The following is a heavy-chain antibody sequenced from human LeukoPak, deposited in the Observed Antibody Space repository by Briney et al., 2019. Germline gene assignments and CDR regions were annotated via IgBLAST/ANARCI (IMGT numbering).Heavy chain of an antibody. D-gene: IGHD2-8*02. V-gene: IGHV1-69*05. CDR1: GGTFSNFA. CDR3: ARDFFTVDCAAGRCRLDS. Sequence: ASVKVSCKASGGTFSNFAINWVRQAPGQGLQWVGRIFPMFGTTMYAQTFQGRISITTDESTTTAYINLSGLTTDDTAMYYCARDFFTVDCAAGRCRLDSWGQGSLVTVSP. J-gene: IGHJ4*02. CDR2: IFPMFGTT.